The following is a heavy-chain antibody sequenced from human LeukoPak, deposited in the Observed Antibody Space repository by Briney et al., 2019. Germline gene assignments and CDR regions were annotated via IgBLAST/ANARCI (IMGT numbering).Heavy chain of an antibody. CDR2: ISWNSGSI. CDR3: AKDSSSSWYSAANLDY. D-gene: IGHD6-13*01. V-gene: IGHV3-9*03. CDR1: GFTFDDYA. J-gene: IGHJ4*02. Sequence: PGGSLRLSCAASGFTFDDYAMHWVRQAPGKGLEWVSGISWNSGSIGYADSVKGRFTISRDNAKNSLYLQMNSLRAEDMALYYCAKDSSSSWYSAANLDYWGQGTLVTVSS.